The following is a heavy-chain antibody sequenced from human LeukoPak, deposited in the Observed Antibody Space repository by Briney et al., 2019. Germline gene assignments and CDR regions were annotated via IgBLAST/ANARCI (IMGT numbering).Heavy chain of an antibody. V-gene: IGHV4-38-2*02. CDR3: ARRHCSSTSCYPATYYYYYYMDV. D-gene: IGHD2-2*01. CDR2: IYHSGAT. Sequence: SETLSLTCTVSGYSISSGYYWGWIRHPPGKGLEWIGSIYHSGATYYNPSLKSRVTISLDTSKNQFSLKLSSVTAADTAVYYCARRHCSSTSCYPATYYYYYYMDVWGKGTTVTVSS. J-gene: IGHJ6*03. CDR1: GYSISSGYY.